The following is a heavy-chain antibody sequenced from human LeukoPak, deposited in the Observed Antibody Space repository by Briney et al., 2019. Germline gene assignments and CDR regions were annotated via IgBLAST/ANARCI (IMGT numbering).Heavy chain of an antibody. Sequence: PGGSLRLSCAASGFTFYNAWMSWVRQAPGKGLEWVGRIKSKIDDGTADYAAPVKGRFTMSRDDSKNMLYLQMNSLKTEDTAVYYCNTVYYYGSGSYSGYWGQGTLVTVSS. V-gene: IGHV3-15*01. CDR3: NTVYYYGSGSYSGY. J-gene: IGHJ4*02. CDR2: IKSKIDDGTA. D-gene: IGHD3-10*01. CDR1: GFTFYNAW.